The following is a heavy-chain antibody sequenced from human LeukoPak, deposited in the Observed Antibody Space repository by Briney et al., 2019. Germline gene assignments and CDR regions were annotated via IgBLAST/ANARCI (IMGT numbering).Heavy chain of an antibody. V-gene: IGHV3-23*01. Sequence: GGSLRLSCAASGFIFNNYGLVWVRQAPGKGLEWVSAISNDGGGTTYADFVKGRFSVSRDNYKNKLFLQMNSLRAEDTALYYCAKGSSGYFFDLWGQGTLVTVSS. J-gene: IGHJ4*02. D-gene: IGHD3-22*01. CDR3: AKGSSGYFFDL. CDR1: GFIFNNYG. CDR2: ISNDGGGT.